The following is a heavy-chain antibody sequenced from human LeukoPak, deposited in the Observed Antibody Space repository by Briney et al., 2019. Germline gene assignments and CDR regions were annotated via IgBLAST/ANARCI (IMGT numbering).Heavy chain of an antibody. V-gene: IGHV3-74*01. CDR2: INPDGSRT. CDR1: GFTFSTYW. CDR3: ARDQSIPNLDAFDI. Sequence: GGSLRLSCAASGFTFSTYWVHWVRQAPGKGLVWVSRINPDGSRTDYADSVEGRFTISRDDARNSLYLQMNSLRVEDTAVYYCARDQSIPNLDAFDIWGQGTMVTVSS. J-gene: IGHJ3*02. D-gene: IGHD1-14*01.